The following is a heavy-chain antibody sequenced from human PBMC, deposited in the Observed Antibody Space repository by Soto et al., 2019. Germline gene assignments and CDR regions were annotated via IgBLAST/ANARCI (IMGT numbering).Heavy chain of an antibody. V-gene: IGHV3-21*01. Sequence: PGGSLRLSCAASGFTFSSYSMNWVRQAPGKGLEWVSSISGSSSYIYYADSVKGRFTISRDNAKNSLYLQMNSLRAEDTAVYYCARDPAITIFGVVPPPHYGMDVWGQGTTVTVSS. CDR1: GFTFSSYS. CDR3: ARDPAITIFGVVPPPHYGMDV. CDR2: ISGSSSYI. J-gene: IGHJ6*02. D-gene: IGHD3-3*01.